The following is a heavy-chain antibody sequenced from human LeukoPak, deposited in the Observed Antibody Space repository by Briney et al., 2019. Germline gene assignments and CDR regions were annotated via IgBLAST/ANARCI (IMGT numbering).Heavy chain of an antibody. J-gene: IGHJ4*02. CDR1: GFTFSRYN. D-gene: IGHD3-10*01. CDR3: ARDGITMRILEY. V-gene: IGHV3-21*01. Sequence: GGSLGLSCATSGFTFSRYNMNWVRQAPGKGLEWVSSITSSSIYKYYADSMKGRFTISRDNAKNSLYLQMDSLRAEDTAVYYCARDGITMRILEYWGQGTLVTVSS. CDR2: ITSSSIYK.